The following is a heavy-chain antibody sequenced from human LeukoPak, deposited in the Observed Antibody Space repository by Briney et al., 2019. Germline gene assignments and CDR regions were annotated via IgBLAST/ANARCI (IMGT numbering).Heavy chain of an antibody. Sequence: GGPLRLSCTVSGFTFSSYGMHWVRQAPGKGLEWVAVISYDGSNKYYADSVKGRFTISRDNSKNTLYLQMNSLRAEDTAVYYCAKETYYYDSSGSALDYWGQGTLVTVSS. CDR2: ISYDGSNK. CDR1: GFTFSSYG. J-gene: IGHJ4*02. D-gene: IGHD3-22*01. CDR3: AKETYYYDSSGSALDY. V-gene: IGHV3-30*18.